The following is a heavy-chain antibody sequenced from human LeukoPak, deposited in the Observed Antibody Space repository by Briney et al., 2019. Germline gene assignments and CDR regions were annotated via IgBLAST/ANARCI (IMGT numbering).Heavy chain of an antibody. V-gene: IGHV3-9*01. CDR2: ISWNSGSI. D-gene: IGHD4-11*01. J-gene: IGHJ4*02. Sequence: GGSLRLSCAASGFTFDDYAMHWVRQAPGKGLERVSGISWNSGSIGYADSVKGRFTISRDNAKNSLYLQMNSLRAEDTAVYYCAREDHSNYNYWGQGTLVTVSS. CDR1: GFTFDDYA. CDR3: AREDHSNYNY.